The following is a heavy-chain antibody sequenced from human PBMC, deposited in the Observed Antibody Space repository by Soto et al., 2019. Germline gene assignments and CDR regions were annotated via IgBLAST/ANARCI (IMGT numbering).Heavy chain of an antibody. J-gene: IGHJ4*02. V-gene: IGHV3-30-3*01. CDR3: ARGPGGMTSPFDY. Sequence: QVQLVESGGGVVQPGRSLRLSCAASGFTFSIYAMHWVRQAPGRGLEWVAVISYDGSKKYYADSVKGRFTISRDNSKNTLYLQMNSLRAEDTAVYYCARGPGGMTSPFDYWGQGTLVTVSS. D-gene: IGHD1-20*01. CDR2: ISYDGSKK. CDR1: GFTFSIYA.